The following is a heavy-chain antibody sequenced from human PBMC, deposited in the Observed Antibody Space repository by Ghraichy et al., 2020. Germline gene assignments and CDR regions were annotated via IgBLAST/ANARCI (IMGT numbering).Heavy chain of an antibody. CDR1: GFTFSSYS. CDR2: ISSSSSYI. Sequence: GGSLRLSCAASGFTFSSYSMNWVRQAPGKGLEWVSSISSSSSYIYYADSVKGRFTISRDNAKNSLYLQMNSLRAEDTAVYYCARDWIIVGATWNWFDPWGQRTLVTVSS. D-gene: IGHD1-26*01. V-gene: IGHV3-21*01. J-gene: IGHJ5*02. CDR3: ARDWIIVGATWNWFDP.